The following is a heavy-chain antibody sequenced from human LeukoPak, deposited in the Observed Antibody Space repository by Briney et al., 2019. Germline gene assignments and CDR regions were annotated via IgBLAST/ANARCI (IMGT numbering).Heavy chain of an antibody. D-gene: IGHD4-23*01. CDR3: ARASARTVTTVGY. CDR1: GGTFSSYA. V-gene: IGHV1-69*04. CDR2: IIPILGIA. Sequence: SVKVSCKASGGTFSSYAISWVRQAPGQGLEWMGRIIPILGIANYAQKFQGRVTITADKSTSTAYMELSSLRSEDTAVYYCARASARTVTTVGYWGQGTLVTVSS. J-gene: IGHJ4*02.